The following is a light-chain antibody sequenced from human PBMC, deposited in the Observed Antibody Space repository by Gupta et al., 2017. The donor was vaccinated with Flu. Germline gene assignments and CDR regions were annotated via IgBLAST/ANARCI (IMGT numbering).Light chain of an antibody. CDR2: DNN. CDR1: RSNIGSNT. J-gene: IGLJ1*01. Sequence: QSVLTQPPSASGTPGQRVTISCSGSRSNIGSNTVDWYQQLPGTAPKLLIYDNNQRPSGVPDRFSGSKSGTSASLAISGLQSEDEADYYCAAWDDSLNGAYVFGTGTKVTVL. V-gene: IGLV1-44*01. CDR3: AAWDDSLNGAYV.